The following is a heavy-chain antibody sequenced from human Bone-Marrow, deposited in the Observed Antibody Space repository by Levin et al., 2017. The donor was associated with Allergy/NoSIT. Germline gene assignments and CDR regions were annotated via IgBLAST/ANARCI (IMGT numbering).Heavy chain of an antibody. CDR3: ARGEIYGSETFDP. CDR2: IIPIFGTT. D-gene: IGHD4-17*01. V-gene: IGHV1-69*06. CDR1: GGTFSTYA. J-gene: IGHJ5*02. Sequence: RGESLKISCKASGGTFSTYAVNWVRQAPGQGLEWMGGIIPIFGTTKYAQNFQARVTITADKSTSTAYMELSSLRSEDTAVYYCARGEIYGSETFDPWGQGTLVTVSS.